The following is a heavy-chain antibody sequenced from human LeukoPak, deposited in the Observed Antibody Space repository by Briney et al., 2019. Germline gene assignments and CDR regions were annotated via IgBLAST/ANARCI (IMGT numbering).Heavy chain of an antibody. Sequence: ASVKVSCKASGYTFTDYYMHWVRQAPGQELDGMGWINPNSGGTNYAQKFQGRVTMTRDTSISTAYMELSRLRSDDTAVYYCARVYVGAFDYWGQGTLVTVSS. CDR1: GYTFTDYY. J-gene: IGHJ4*02. CDR2: INPNSGGT. D-gene: IGHD1-26*01. V-gene: IGHV1-2*02. CDR3: ARVYVGAFDY.